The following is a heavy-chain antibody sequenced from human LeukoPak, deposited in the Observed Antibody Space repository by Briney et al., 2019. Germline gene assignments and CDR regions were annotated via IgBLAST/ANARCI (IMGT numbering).Heavy chain of an antibody. V-gene: IGHV4-61*02. CDR1: GGSISSGSYY. D-gene: IGHD5-18*01. Sequence: ASQTLSLTCTVSGGSISSGSYYWSWIRQPAGKGLEWIGRIYTSGSTNYNPSLKSRVTISVDTSKNQFSLKLSSVTAADTAVYYCARGYVDTAMVRPLGAFDIWGQGTIVTVSS. J-gene: IGHJ3*02. CDR2: IYTSGST. CDR3: ARGYVDTAMVRPLGAFDI.